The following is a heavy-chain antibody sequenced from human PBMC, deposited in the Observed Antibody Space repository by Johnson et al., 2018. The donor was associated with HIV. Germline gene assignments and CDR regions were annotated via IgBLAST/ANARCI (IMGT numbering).Heavy chain of an antibody. J-gene: IGHJ3*02. CDR1: GFTFDDYG. CDR3: ARDRILTGYDAFDI. D-gene: IGHD3-9*01. Sequence: MMLVESGGGVVRPGGSLRLSCAASGFTFDDYGMSWVRQAPGKGLEWVSVIYSGGNTYYADSVKGRFTISRDNSKNTLYLQMNSLRAEDTAIYYCARDRILTGYDAFDIWGQGTMVTVSS. V-gene: IGHV3-20*04. CDR2: IYSGGNT.